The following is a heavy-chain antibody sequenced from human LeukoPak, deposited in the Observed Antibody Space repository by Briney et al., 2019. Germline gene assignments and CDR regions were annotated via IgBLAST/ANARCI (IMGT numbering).Heavy chain of an antibody. V-gene: IGHV4-39*01. CDR2: IYYSGST. CDR1: GGSISSSSYY. CDR3: ARRGYDSSGYYYLV. D-gene: IGHD3-22*01. J-gene: IGHJ4*02. Sequence: SETLSLTCTVSGGSISSSSYYWGWIRQPPGKGLEWIGSIYYSGSTYYNPSLKSRVTISVDTSKNQFSLKLSSVTAADTAVYYCARRGYDSSGYYYLVWGQGTLVTVSS.